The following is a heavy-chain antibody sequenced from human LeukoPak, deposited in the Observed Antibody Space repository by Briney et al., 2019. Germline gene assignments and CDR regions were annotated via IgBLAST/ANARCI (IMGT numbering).Heavy chain of an antibody. CDR1: GYTFTDYY. CDR3: ASLGPYCSSTSCYRFGPYYYYMDV. J-gene: IGHJ6*03. D-gene: IGHD2-2*02. CDR2: VDPEDGET. V-gene: IGHV1-69-2*01. Sequence: ASVKVSCKVSGYTFTDYYMHWVQQAPGKGLEWMGLVDPEDGETIYAEKFQGRVTITADTSTDTAYMELSSLRSEDTAVYYCASLGPYCSSTSCYRFGPYYYYMDVWGKGTTVTVSS.